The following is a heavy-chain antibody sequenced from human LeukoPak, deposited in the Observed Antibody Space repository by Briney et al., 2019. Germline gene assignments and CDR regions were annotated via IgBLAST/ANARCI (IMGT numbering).Heavy chain of an antibody. CDR3: AELGITMIGGV. D-gene: IGHD3-10*02. Sequence: GGSLRLSCVASGFTFSSSAMHWVRQAPGKGLEWVSYISSSGSTIHYADSVKGRFTISRDNAKNSLYLQMNSLRAEDTAVYYCAELGITMIGGVWGKGTTVTISS. J-gene: IGHJ6*04. V-gene: IGHV3-48*03. CDR1: GFTFSSSA. CDR2: ISSSGSTI.